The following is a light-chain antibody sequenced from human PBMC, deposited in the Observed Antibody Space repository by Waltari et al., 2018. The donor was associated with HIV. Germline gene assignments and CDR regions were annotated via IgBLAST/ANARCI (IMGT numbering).Light chain of an antibody. CDR2: KDN. J-gene: IGLJ1*01. CDR1: NSKIGSNF. V-gene: IGLV1-47*01. CDR3: ATWDDILSGYL. Sequence: QSVPTQPPSASGTPGKRVAFPCSGSNSKIGSNFVYWYQQLPGTAPTLLIYKDNQRPSGVPERFSASKSGSSSSLAISGLRSEDEAEYYCATWDDILSGYLFGTGTKVTVL.